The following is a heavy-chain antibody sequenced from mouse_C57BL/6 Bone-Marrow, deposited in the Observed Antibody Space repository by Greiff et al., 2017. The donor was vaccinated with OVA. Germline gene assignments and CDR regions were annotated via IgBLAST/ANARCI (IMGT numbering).Heavy chain of an antibody. Sequence: QVQLQQPGAELVKPGASVKLSCKASGYTFISYWMQWVKQRPGQGLEWIGEIDPSDSYTNYNQKFKGKATLTVDTSSSTAYMQLSSLTSEDSAVYYCARGYYGSSLWYFDVWGTGTTVTVSS. CDR3: ARGYYGSSLWYFDV. CDR2: IDPSDSYT. CDR1: GYTFISYW. D-gene: IGHD1-1*01. J-gene: IGHJ1*03. V-gene: IGHV1-50*01.